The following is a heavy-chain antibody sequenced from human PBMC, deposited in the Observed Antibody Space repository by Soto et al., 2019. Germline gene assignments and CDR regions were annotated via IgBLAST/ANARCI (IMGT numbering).Heavy chain of an antibody. D-gene: IGHD2-2*01. Sequence: GGSLRLSCAASGFTFSSYGMHWVRQAPGKGLEWVAVISYDGSNKYYADSVKGRFTISRDNSKNRLYLQMNSLRAEDTAGYYCAKAVCGSSTSCPVYFDYWGQGTLVTVSS. CDR3: AKAVCGSSTSCPVYFDY. V-gene: IGHV3-30*18. CDR1: GFTFSSYG. CDR2: ISYDGSNK. J-gene: IGHJ4*02.